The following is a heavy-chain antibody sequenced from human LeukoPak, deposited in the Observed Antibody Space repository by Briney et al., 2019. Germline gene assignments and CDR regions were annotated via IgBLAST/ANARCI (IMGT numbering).Heavy chain of an antibody. CDR1: GSTFGTYY. J-gene: IGHJ5*02. CDR2: INPSDGAA. Sequence: ASVKVSCKASGSTFGTYYLHWLRQAPGQGLEWLGVINPSDGAASYAQKFQGRVTLTADTSTSTVYMELLSLRPEDTAMYYCARSKTPRSSTIFGVVIKGGVFDPWGQGTLVTVSS. V-gene: IGHV1-46*01. CDR3: ARSKTPRSSTIFGVVIKGGVFDP. D-gene: IGHD3-3*01.